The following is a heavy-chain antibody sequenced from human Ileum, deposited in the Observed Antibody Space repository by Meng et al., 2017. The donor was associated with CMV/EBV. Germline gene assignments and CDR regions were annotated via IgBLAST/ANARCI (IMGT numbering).Heavy chain of an antibody. Sequence: GESLKISCAASRFTFSNYWMHWVRQAPGKGLVWVSRIYGDGSGTTYADSVKGRFTISRDNAKNTLYLQMNSLRAEDTAVYYCARDRCSGTNCYASDPFDIWGQGTMVTV. J-gene: IGHJ3*02. V-gene: IGHV3-74*01. CDR1: RFTFSNYW. CDR3: ARDRCSGTNCYASDPFDI. CDR2: IYGDGSGT. D-gene: IGHD2-2*01.